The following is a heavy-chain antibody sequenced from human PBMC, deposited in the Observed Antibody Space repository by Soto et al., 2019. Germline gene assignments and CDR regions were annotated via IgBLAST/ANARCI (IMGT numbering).Heavy chain of an antibody. V-gene: IGHV3-43*01. Sequence: EVQLVESGGVVVQPGGSLRLSCAASGFTFDDYTMHWVRQAPGKGLEWVSLISWDGGSTYYADSVKGRFTISRDNSKNSLYLQMNSLRTEDTALYYCAKVKEVVVIAAAFDIWGQGTMVTVSS. CDR1: GFTFDDYT. J-gene: IGHJ3*02. D-gene: IGHD3-22*01. CDR3: AKVKEVVVIAAAFDI. CDR2: ISWDGGST.